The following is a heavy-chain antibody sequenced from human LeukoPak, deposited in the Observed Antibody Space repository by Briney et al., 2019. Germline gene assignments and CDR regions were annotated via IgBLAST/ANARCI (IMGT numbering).Heavy chain of an antibody. D-gene: IGHD3-22*01. CDR1: GGTFSSYA. J-gene: IGHJ3*02. V-gene: IGHV1-69*13. CDR2: IIPIFGTA. CDR3: ASPSNYYDSSGYYYGI. Sequence: SVKVSCKASGGTFSSYAISWVRQAPGQGLEWMGGIIPIFGTANYAQKFQGRVTITADESTSTAYMELSSLRSEDTAVYYCASPSNYYDSSGYYYGIWGQGTMVTVSS.